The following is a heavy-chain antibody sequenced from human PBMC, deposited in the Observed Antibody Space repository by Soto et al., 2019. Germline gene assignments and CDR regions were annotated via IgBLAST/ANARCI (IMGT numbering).Heavy chain of an antibody. CDR2: ISYDGSNK. V-gene: IGHV3-30*18. J-gene: IGHJ6*02. CDR1: GFTFSSYG. Sequence: RLSCAASGFTFSSYGMHWVRQAPGKGLEWVAVISYDGSNKYYADSVKGRFTISRDNSKNTLYLQMNSLRAEDTAVYYCAKVLAGGYYYYYYGMDVWGQGTTVTVSS. CDR3: AKVLAGGYYYYYYGMDV. D-gene: IGHD2-15*01.